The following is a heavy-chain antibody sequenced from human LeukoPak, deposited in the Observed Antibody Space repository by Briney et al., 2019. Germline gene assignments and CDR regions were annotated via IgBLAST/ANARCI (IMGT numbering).Heavy chain of an antibody. V-gene: IGHV3-48*01. CDR3: ARDPTSSWETAFDI. CDR1: GFTFSIYG. Sequence: GGSLRLSCAASGFTFSIYGMNWVRQAPGKGLEWISFIGSSSAPIYYADSVKGRFTISRDNAKSSLYLQMNSLRAEDTAVYYCARDPTSSWETAFDIWGQGTMVTVSS. CDR2: IGSSSAPI. D-gene: IGHD1-26*01. J-gene: IGHJ3*02.